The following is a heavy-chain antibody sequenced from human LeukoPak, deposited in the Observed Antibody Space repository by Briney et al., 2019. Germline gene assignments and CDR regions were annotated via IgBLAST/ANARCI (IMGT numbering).Heavy chain of an antibody. J-gene: IGHJ4*02. D-gene: IGHD3-10*01. Sequence: SVKVSCTASGGTFSSYAISWVRQAPGQGLEWMGRIIPIFGTANYAQKFQGRVTITADKSTSTAYMELSSLRSEDTAVYYCARGDGSGSYWGLAGYWGQGTLVTASS. V-gene: IGHV1-69*06. CDR2: IIPIFGTA. CDR1: GGTFSSYA. CDR3: ARGDGSGSYWGLAGY.